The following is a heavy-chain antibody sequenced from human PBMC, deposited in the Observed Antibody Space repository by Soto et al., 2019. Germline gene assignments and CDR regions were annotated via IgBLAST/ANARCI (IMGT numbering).Heavy chain of an antibody. CDR2: IYHSGST. CDR3: AGAQYGMDV. Sequence: PSETLSLTCAVYGGSFSGHSWSWIRQPPGKGLEWIGEIYHSGSTYYNPSLKSRFTMSVDTSKNQISLKLSSVTAADTAVYYCAGAQYGMDVWGPGTTVTV. V-gene: IGHV4-34*01. CDR1: GGSFSGHS. J-gene: IGHJ6*02.